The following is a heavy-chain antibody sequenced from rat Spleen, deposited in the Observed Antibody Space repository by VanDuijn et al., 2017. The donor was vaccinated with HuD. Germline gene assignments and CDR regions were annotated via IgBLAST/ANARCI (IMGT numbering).Heavy chain of an antibody. Sequence: EVQLVESGGGLVQPGRSLKLSCAASGFTLSNYGMHWIRQAPGKGLEWVASITSAGDTTYYPDSVKGRFTISRDNAKSTLYLQMDSLRSEDTATYYCARHTMGPGFDYWGQGVMVTVSS. CDR3: ARHTMGPGFDY. CDR1: GFTLSNYG. V-gene: IGHV5-19*01. D-gene: IGHD1-9*01. CDR2: ITSAGDTT. J-gene: IGHJ2*01.